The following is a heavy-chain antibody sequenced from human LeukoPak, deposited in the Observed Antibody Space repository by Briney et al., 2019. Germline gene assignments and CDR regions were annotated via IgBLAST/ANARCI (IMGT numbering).Heavy chain of an antibody. J-gene: IGHJ4*02. Sequence: PSETLSLTCTVSGDSISSGDYYWNWIRQPAGKRLEWIGRISTSGTPNYNPSFRGRLTISIDTSKNQFSLNLRSVTAAETGIYYCARGPYWGQGTLVTVSS. CDR1: GDSISSGDYY. CDR2: ISTSGTP. V-gene: IGHV4-61*02. CDR3: ARGPY.